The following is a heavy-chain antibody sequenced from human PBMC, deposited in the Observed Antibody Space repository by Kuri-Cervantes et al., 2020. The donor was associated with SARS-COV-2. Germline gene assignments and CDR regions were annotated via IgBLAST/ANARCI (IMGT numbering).Heavy chain of an antibody. CDR3: ATESRRVPDS. CDR1: GFTFSDYY. D-gene: IGHD3-10*01. Sequence: LSLTCAASGFTFSDYYMSWIRQAPGKGLEWVSYISSSGSTIYYADSVKGRFTISRDNTKNSLYLQMNSLRAEDTAVYYCATESRRVPDSWGQGTLVTVSS. V-gene: IGHV3-11*04. J-gene: IGHJ5*01. CDR2: ISSSGSTI.